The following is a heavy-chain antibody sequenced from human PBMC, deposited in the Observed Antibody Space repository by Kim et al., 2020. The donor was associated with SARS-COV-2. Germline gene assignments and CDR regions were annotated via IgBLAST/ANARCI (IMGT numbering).Heavy chain of an antibody. CDR1: GGSFSGYY. Sequence: SETLSLTCGVYGGSFSGYYWSWIRQPPGKGLEWIGEIHHSGDTNYNPSLKSRVTISVDTSKNQFSLKLSSVTAADTAVYYCARVTGIRRHYYGSGSYYKLKSEDYWGQGTLVTVSS. CDR3: ARVTGIRRHYYGSGSYYKLKSEDY. J-gene: IGHJ4*02. V-gene: IGHV4-34*01. CDR2: IHHSGDT. D-gene: IGHD3-10*01.